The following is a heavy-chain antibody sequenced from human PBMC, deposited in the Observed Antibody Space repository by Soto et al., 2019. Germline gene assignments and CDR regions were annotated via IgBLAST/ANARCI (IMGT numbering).Heavy chain of an antibody. V-gene: IGHV3-23*01. D-gene: IGHD6-6*01. CDR1: GFTFSDYY. Sequence: PGGSLRLSCAASGFTFSDYYMSWIRQAPGKGLEWVSAISGSGGSTYYADSVKGRFTISRDNSKNTLYLQMNSLRAEDTAVYYCAGGGSIAAHRAAGLFGPWGQGTLVTVSS. J-gene: IGHJ5*02. CDR2: ISGSGGST. CDR3: AGGGSIAAHRAAGLFGP.